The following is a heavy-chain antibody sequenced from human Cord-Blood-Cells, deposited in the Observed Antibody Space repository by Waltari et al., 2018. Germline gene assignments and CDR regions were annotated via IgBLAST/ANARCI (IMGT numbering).Heavy chain of an antibody. Sequence: VQLVPSGPAVTPLGAYVEASCRASGYTFTGYSIHWVRQHPGQGLEWMGWINPNSGGTNYAQKFQGWVTMTRDTSISTAYMELSRLRSDDTAVYYCARDRNRAFWSGYYAFDIWGQGTMVTVSS. CDR3: ARDRNRAFWSGYYAFDI. CDR2: INPNSGGT. D-gene: IGHD3-3*01. CDR1: GYTFTGYS. J-gene: IGHJ3*02. V-gene: IGHV1-2*04.